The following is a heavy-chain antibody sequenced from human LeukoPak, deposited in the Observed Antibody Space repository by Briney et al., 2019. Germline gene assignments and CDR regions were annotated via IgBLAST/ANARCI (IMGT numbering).Heavy chain of an antibody. CDR2: IYTSGST. CDR1: VGSINSYY. Sequence: SETLSLTCAVAVGSINSYYWTWIRQPPGKGLEWIGYIYTSGSTNYNPSLKSRVTISLDTSKNQFSLKLSSVTAADTAVYFCARSPRDYMDVWGNGTTVSVSS. V-gene: IGHV4-4*09. CDR3: ARSPRDYMDV. J-gene: IGHJ6*03.